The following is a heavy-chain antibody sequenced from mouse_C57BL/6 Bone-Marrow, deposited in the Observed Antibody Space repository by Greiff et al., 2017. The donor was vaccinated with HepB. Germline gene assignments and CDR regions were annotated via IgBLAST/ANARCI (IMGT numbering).Heavy chain of an antibody. V-gene: IGHV2-9-1*01. CDR3: ASRGGYGGYYAMDY. CDR2: IWTGGGT. D-gene: IGHD2-2*01. Sequence: QVQLKESGPGLVAPSQSLSITCTVSGFSLTSYAISWVRQPPGKGLEWLGEIWTGGGTNYNSAPKSRLSISKDNSKSQVFLKMNSLQTDDTARYYCASRGGYGGYYAMDYWGQGTSVTVSS. J-gene: IGHJ4*01. CDR1: GFSLTSYA.